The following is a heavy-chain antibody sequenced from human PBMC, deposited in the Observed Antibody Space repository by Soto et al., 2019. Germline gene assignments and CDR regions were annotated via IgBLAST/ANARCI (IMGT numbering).Heavy chain of an antibody. CDR2: ISYDGSNK. D-gene: IGHD3-22*01. CDR3: AKLSAYDSSGYLDY. J-gene: IGHJ4*02. V-gene: IGHV3-30*18. CDR1: GFTFSSYG. Sequence: GGSLRLSCAASGFTFSSYGMHWVRQAPGKGLEWVAVISYDGSNKYYADSVKGRFTISRDNSKNTLYLQMNSLRAEDTAVYYCAKLSAYDSSGYLDYWGQGTLVTVSS.